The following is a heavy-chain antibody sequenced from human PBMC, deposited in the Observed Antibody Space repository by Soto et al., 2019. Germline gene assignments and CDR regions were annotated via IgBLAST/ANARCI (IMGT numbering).Heavy chain of an antibody. CDR3: AKAKGVVLMVYAYDY. CDR2: ISGSGGST. J-gene: IGHJ4*02. Sequence: GGALRLSGAASGFTFSSYAMSWGRQAPGKGLEWVSAISGSGGSTYYADSVKGRFTISRDNSKNTLYLQMNSLRAEDTAVYYCAKAKGVVLMVYAYDYWGQGTLVTVSS. CDR1: GFTFSSYA. D-gene: IGHD2-8*01. V-gene: IGHV3-23*01.